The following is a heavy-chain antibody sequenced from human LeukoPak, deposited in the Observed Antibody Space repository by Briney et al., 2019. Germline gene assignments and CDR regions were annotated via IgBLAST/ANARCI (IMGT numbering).Heavy chain of an antibody. D-gene: IGHD6-13*01. Sequence: SETLSLTCTVSGGSISSGGYYWSWIRQPPGKGLEWIGYIYYSGSTNYNPSLKSRVTISVDTSKNQFSLKLSSVTAADTAVYYCARGAGYSSSNDYWGQGTLVTVSS. CDR3: ARGAGYSSSNDY. J-gene: IGHJ4*02. CDR1: GGSISSGGYY. V-gene: IGHV4-61*08. CDR2: IYYSGST.